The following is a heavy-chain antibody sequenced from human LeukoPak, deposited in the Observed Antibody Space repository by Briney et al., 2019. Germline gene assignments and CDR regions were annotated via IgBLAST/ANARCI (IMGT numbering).Heavy chain of an antibody. CDR3: ARGLNRNDYGDYGY. Sequence: SETLSLTCTVSGGSLSSYYWTWIRQPPGKGLEWIGYIYYTGSTSYNPSLKSRVAISVQTSKNQFSLKLSSVTAADTAVYYCARGLNRNDYGDYGYWGQGTLVTVSS. V-gene: IGHV4-59*01. CDR2: IYYTGST. CDR1: GGSLSSYY. J-gene: IGHJ4*02. D-gene: IGHD4-17*01.